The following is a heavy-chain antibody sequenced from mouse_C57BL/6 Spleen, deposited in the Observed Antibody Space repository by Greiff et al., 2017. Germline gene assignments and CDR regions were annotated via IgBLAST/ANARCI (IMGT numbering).Heavy chain of an antibody. J-gene: IGHJ2*01. CDR1: GYTFTSYW. V-gene: IGHV1-69*01. D-gene: IGHD2-4*01. Sequence: VQLQQPGAELVMPGASVKLSCKASGYTFTSYWMHWVKQRPGQGLEWIGEIDPSDSYTNYNQKFKGKSTLTVDKSSSTAYMQLSSLTSEDSAVYYCARLDYGSPDYWGQGTTLTVSS. CDR2: IDPSDSYT. CDR3: ARLDYGSPDY.